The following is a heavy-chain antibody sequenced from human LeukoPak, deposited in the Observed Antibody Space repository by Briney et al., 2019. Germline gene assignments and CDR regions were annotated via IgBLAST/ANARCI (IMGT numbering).Heavy chain of an antibody. V-gene: IGHV3-48*03. CDR1: GFAFSSYE. Sequence: GGSLRLSCAASGFAFSSYEMNWVRQAPGKGLEWVSYISSSGSTIYYADSVQGRFTISRDNAQNSLYLQMSSLRAEDTAVYYCARGALGYCNSINCPQLDYWGQGTLVTVSS. J-gene: IGHJ4*02. CDR3: ARGALGYCNSINCPQLDY. CDR2: ISSSGSTI. D-gene: IGHD2-2*01.